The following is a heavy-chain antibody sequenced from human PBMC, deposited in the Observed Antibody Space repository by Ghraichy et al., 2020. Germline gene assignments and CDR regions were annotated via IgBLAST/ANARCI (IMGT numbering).Heavy chain of an antibody. CDR1: GGSISSYY. D-gene: IGHD6-13*01. Sequence: EPLSLTCTVSGGSISSYYWSWIRQPPGKGLEWIGYIYYSGSTNYNPSLKSRVTISVDTSKNQFSLKLSSVTAADTAVYYGARLQQLVRFAPFNWFDPWGQGTLVTVSS. CDR3: ARLQQLVRFAPFNWFDP. CDR2: IYYSGST. J-gene: IGHJ5*02. V-gene: IGHV4-59*01.